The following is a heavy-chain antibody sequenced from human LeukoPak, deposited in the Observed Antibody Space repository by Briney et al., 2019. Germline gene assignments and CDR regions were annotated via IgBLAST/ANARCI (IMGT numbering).Heavy chain of an antibody. Sequence: ASVKVSCKASGGTFSSYAISWVRQAPGQGLEWMGGIIPIFGTANYAQKFQGRVTITADESTSTAYMELSSLRSEDTAVYYCARVSGEGYSYGYFDYWGQETLVTVSS. CDR2: IIPIFGTA. CDR3: ARVSGEGYSYGYFDY. V-gene: IGHV1-69*13. J-gene: IGHJ4*02. CDR1: GGTFSSYA. D-gene: IGHD5-18*01.